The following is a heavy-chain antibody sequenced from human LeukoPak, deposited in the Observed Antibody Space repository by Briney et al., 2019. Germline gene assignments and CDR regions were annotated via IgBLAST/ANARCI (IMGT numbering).Heavy chain of an antibody. J-gene: IGHJ4*02. D-gene: IGHD6-6*01. Sequence: SETLSLTCTVSGGSISHYYWSWIRQSPGKGLEWIGYIYYSGTTNYNPSLKSRVTISVDTSRNQFSLQLRSVTAADTAVYYCARVYSSSSRYYFDYWGQGTLVTVSS. CDR3: ARVYSSSSRYYFDY. CDR1: GGSISHYY. CDR2: IYYSGTT. V-gene: IGHV4-59*12.